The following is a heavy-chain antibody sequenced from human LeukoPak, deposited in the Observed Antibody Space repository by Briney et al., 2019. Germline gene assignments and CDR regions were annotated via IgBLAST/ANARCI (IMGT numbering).Heavy chain of an antibody. CDR3: ARINVYYYDSSGSPGYYFDY. D-gene: IGHD3-22*01. J-gene: IGHJ4*02. V-gene: IGHV5-51*01. Sequence: GESLKISCKGSGYSFTSYWIGWVRQMPGKGLEWMGIIYHGDSDTRYSPSFQGQVTISADKSISTAYLQWSSLKASDTAMYYCARINVYYYDSSGSPGYYFDYWGQGTLVTVSS. CDR2: IYHGDSDT. CDR1: GYSFTSYW.